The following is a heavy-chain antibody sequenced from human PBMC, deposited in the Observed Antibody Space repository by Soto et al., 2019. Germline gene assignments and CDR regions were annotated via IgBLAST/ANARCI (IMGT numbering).Heavy chain of an antibody. CDR2: YSGFT. Sequence: SETLSLTCTVSGGSITTYQWSWIRQPPGKGLEWIGGYSGFTNYNPSLESRATISVDHSKNQFFLTLRSVTAADTAVYYCARDYGDYSFFFDYWGQGALVPVSS. J-gene: IGHJ4*02. CDR1: GGSITTYQ. V-gene: IGHV4-59*01. CDR3: ARDYGDYSFFFDY. D-gene: IGHD4-17*01.